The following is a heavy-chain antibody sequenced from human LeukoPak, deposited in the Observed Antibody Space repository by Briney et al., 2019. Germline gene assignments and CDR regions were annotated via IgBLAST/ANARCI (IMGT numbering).Heavy chain of an antibody. CDR1: GGAIRSHY. V-gene: IGHV4-4*07. CDR3: ARGEHSADS. CDR2: IYSSGYT. J-gene: IGHJ4*02. D-gene: IGHD1/OR15-1a*01. Sequence: TSETLSLTCTVSGGAIRSHYWNWIRQPAGKGLEWIGRIYSSGYTNDNPFLKSRITMSVDMSKNQFSLRLNSVTAADTAVYYCARGEHSADSWGQGMLVTVSS.